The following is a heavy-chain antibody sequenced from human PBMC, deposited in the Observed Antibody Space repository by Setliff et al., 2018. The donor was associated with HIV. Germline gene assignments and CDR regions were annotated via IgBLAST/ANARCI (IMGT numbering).Heavy chain of an antibody. V-gene: IGHV1-2*06. CDR1: EYMILAYK. J-gene: IGHJ3*01. CDR3: ARPRVFDSFDV. CDR2: ISPNNGVA. Sequence: ASVKASCKATEYMILAYKMNWVRQAPGQGLEWIGRISPNNGVAEYAPKFQGRVIMTLDTSISTAYLEIPRLTSDDAAVYYCARPRVFDSFDVWGQGTMVTVSS.